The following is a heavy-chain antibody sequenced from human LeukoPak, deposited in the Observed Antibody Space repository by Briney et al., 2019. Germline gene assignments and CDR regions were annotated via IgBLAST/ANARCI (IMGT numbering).Heavy chain of an antibody. V-gene: IGHV4-38-2*01. CDR3: ARWLGNGCDM. J-gene: IGHJ3*02. Sequence: PSETLSLTCVVSGYSVSSNSYWAWIQQSPGKGLEWIGSIHHGGNTYYNPSLMSRVSLSIDMSKNQCSLNLNSVTAADTAVFYCARWLGNGCDMWGQGTMVTVSS. D-gene: IGHD6-19*01. CDR1: GYSVSSNSY. CDR2: IHHGGNT.